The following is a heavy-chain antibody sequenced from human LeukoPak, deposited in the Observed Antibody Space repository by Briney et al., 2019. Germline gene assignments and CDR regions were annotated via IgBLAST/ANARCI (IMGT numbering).Heavy chain of an antibody. CDR1: GGSISSSSYY. J-gene: IGHJ3*02. CDR3: ASWGYSYGPDAFDI. D-gene: IGHD5-18*01. Sequence: PSETLSLXCTVSGGSISSSSYYWGWIRQPPGKGLEWIGSIYYSGSTYYNPSLKSRVTISVDTSKNQFSLKLSSVTAADTAVYYCASWGYSYGPDAFDIWGPGTMVTVSS. V-gene: IGHV4-39*01. CDR2: IYYSGST.